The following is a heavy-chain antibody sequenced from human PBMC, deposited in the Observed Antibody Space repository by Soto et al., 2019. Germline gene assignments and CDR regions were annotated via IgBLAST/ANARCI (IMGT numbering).Heavy chain of an antibody. V-gene: IGHV4-59*12. CDR3: ARVSGQTSSGSYYLGLDP. D-gene: IGHD3-10*01. CDR1: GGSISSYY. Sequence: PSETLSLTCTVSGGSISSYYWSWIRQPPGKGLEWIGYIYYSGSTNYNPSLKSRVTISVDTPKNQFSLKLSSVTAADTAVYYCARVSGQTSSGSYYLGLDPWGQGTLVTVSS. J-gene: IGHJ5*02. CDR2: IYYSGST.